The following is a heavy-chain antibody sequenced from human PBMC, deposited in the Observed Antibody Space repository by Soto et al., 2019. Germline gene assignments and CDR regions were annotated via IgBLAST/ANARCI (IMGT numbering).Heavy chain of an antibody. Sequence: QVQLVQSGAEVKKPGSSVKVSCKASGGTFSSYAISWVRQAPGQGLEWMGGIIPIFGTANYAQKFQGRVTSTADESTSTAYMELSSLRSEDTAVYYCANYCSGGSCYRPNWFDPWGQGTLVTVSS. J-gene: IGHJ5*02. CDR1: GGTFSSYA. CDR2: IIPIFGTA. CDR3: ANYCSGGSCYRPNWFDP. D-gene: IGHD2-15*01. V-gene: IGHV1-69*12.